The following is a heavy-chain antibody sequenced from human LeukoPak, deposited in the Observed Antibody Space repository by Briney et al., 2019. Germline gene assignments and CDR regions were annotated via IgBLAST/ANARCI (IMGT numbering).Heavy chain of an antibody. CDR2: ISSSSSYI. D-gene: IGHD3-22*01. V-gene: IGHV3-21*01. CDR3: ARTSMIVVVNPVDY. CDR1: GFTFSSYS. Sequence: GGSLRLSCAASGFTFSSYSMNWVRESPGKGLEWVSSISSSSSYIYYADSVKGRFTISRDNAKNSLYLQMNSLRAEDTAVYYYARTSMIVVVNPVDYWGQGTLVTVSS. J-gene: IGHJ4*02.